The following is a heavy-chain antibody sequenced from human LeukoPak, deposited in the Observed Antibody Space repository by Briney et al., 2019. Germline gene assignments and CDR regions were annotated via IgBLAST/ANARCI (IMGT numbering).Heavy chain of an antibody. V-gene: IGHV3-30-3*01. CDR1: GFTFSTYS. D-gene: IGHD2-15*01. CDR2: ISSDGNIK. CDR3: AKDSPRGVVVAALNWFDP. Sequence: QAGGSLRLSCAASGFTFSTYSIHWVRQAPGKGLEWVALISSDGNIKYYADSVKGRFTVSRDNSKNTPYLQMNSLRGEDTAVYYCAKDSPRGVVVAALNWFDPWGQGTLVTVSS. J-gene: IGHJ5*02.